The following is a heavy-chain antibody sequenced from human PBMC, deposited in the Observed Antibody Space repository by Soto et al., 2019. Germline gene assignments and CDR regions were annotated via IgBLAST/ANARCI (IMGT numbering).Heavy chain of an antibody. CDR1: GCTFSSYA. CDR3: ANQYYYDSSGYYLGAFDI. V-gene: IGHV1-69*05. D-gene: IGHD3-22*01. J-gene: IGHJ3*02. CDR2: IIPIFGTA. Sequence: GASVKVSFKASGCTFSSYAISWLRQAPGQGLEWMGGIIPIFGTANYAQKFQGRVTITTDESTSTAYMELSSLRSEDTAVYYCANQYYYDSSGYYLGAFDIWGQGTMVTVSS.